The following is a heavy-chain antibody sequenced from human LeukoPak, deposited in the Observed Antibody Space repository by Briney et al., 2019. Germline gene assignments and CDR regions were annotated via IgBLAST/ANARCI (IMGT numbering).Heavy chain of an antibody. D-gene: IGHD2-15*01. CDR2: ISYDVNNK. CDR3: ASCRGSCYSGQYYFHY. J-gene: IGHJ4*02. Sequence: GGSLRLSCAASGFTFSSYAMHWVRQAPGKGLEWVADISYDVNNKYYADSVKGRFTISRDNSKNTLYLQMNSLRAEDTAVYYCASCRGSCYSGQYYFHYWGQGTLVTVSS. V-gene: IGHV3-30*19. CDR1: GFTFSSYA.